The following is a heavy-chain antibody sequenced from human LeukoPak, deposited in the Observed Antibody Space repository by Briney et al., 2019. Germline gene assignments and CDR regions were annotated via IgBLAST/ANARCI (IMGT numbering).Heavy chain of an antibody. V-gene: IGHV4-59*01. CDR2: IYYSGST. Sequence: PETLCLSCTASGFSISSYYRIWIRQPPGKGLEWIGYIYYSGSTNYNPSLKNRLTILVDTSKNQFSLKVSSVTAADTAVYYCARDRYGGNSGEFDYWGQGTLVTVSS. CDR3: ARDRYGGNSGEFDY. CDR1: GFSISSYY. D-gene: IGHD4-23*01. J-gene: IGHJ4*02.